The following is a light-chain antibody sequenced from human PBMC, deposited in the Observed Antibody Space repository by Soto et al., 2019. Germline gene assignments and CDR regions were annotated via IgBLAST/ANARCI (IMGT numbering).Light chain of an antibody. Sequence: DIVLTQSPGTLSLSPGERATLSCRASQIISSTYLGWYQQKPGQAPRLLIYGASSRATGIPDRFSGSGSGTDFTLTISRLEPEDFAVYYCQQYGTTVFTFGPGTKVDV. V-gene: IGKV3-20*01. CDR3: QQYGTTVFT. CDR1: QIISSTY. J-gene: IGKJ3*01. CDR2: GAS.